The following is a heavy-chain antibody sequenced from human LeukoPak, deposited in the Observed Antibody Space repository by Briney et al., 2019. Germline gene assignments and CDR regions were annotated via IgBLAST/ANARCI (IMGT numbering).Heavy chain of an antibody. D-gene: IGHD6-19*01. Sequence: SVKVSCKASGGTFSSYAISWVRQAPGQGLEWMGRIIPIFGTANYAQKFQGRVTITTDESTSTAYMELSSLRSEDTAVYYCARGEIAVAGTGWFDPWGQGTLVTVSS. CDR1: GGTFSSYA. V-gene: IGHV1-69*05. CDR2: IIPIFGTA. CDR3: ARGEIAVAGTGWFDP. J-gene: IGHJ5*02.